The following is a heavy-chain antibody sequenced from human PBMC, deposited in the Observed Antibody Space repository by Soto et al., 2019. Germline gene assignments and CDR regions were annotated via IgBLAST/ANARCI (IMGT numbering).Heavy chain of an antibody. CDR2: INHSGNT. CDR1: GGSFSGYY. J-gene: IGHJ4*02. Sequence: QAQLQQWGAGLLKPSETLSLTCAVYGGSFSGYYWTWIRQPPGKGLEWIGEINHSGNTNYNPSLKSRVTISVDTSKTVFSLKLRSLTAADTAMFYCARGTEGYMHFDWWGQGTLVTVSS. V-gene: IGHV4-34*01. CDR3: ARGTEGYMHFDW. D-gene: IGHD5-12*01.